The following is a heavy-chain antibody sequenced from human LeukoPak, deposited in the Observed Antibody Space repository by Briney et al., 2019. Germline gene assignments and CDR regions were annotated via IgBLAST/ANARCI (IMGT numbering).Heavy chain of an antibody. CDR3: ARARIAAAGTRVLGYYYGMDV. D-gene: IGHD6-13*01. CDR2: TYYRSKWYN. V-gene: IGHV6-1*01. CDR1: GDSVSSNSAA. J-gene: IGHJ6*02. Sequence: SQTLPLTCAFSGDSVSSNSAAWNWIRQSPSRGLEWLGRTYYRSKWYNDYAVSVKSRITINPDTSKNQFSLQLNSVTPEDTAVYYCARARIAAAGTRVLGYYYGMDVWGQGTTVTVSS.